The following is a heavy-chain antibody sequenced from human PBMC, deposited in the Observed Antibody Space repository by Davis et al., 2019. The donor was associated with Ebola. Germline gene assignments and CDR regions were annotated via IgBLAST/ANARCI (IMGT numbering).Heavy chain of an antibody. V-gene: IGHV3-21*01. Sequence: GGSLRLSCAASGFTFSSYSMNWVRQAPGKGLEWVSSISSSSSYIYYADSVKGRFTISRDNAKNSLYLQMNSLRAEDTAVYYCAKDRGIAGTADLFDYWGQGTLVTVSS. CDR2: ISSSSSYI. D-gene: IGHD1/OR15-1a*01. J-gene: IGHJ4*02. CDR1: GFTFSSYS. CDR3: AKDRGIAGTADLFDY.